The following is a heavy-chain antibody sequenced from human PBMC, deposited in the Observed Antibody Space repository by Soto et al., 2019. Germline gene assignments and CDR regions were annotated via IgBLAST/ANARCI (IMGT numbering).Heavy chain of an antibody. Sequence: SETLSLTCTVSGGSISSGGYYWSWIRQHPGKGLEWIGYIYHGGSTYYNPSLNSRVTLSIDMTNNHVSLILNSVTAADTAVYYCARVGPWVPYYYDSSPYTFENWFDPWGQGTLVTVSS. D-gene: IGHD3-22*01. V-gene: IGHV4-31*03. CDR2: IYHGGST. CDR1: GGSISSGGYY. CDR3: ARVGPWVPYYYDSSPYTFENWFDP. J-gene: IGHJ5*02.